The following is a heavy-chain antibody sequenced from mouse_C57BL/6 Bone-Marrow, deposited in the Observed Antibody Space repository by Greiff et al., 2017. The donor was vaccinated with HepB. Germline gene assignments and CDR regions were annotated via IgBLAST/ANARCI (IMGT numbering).Heavy chain of an antibody. J-gene: IGHJ4*01. CDR3: AREGGNGAMDY. CDR2: INYDGSST. Sequence: EVKVVESEGGLVQPGSSMKLSCTASGFTFSDYYMAWVRQVPEKGLEWVANINYDGSSTYYLDSLKSRFIISRDNAKNILYLQMSSLKSEDTATYYCAREGGNGAMDYWGQGTSVTVSS. CDR1: GFTFSDYY. D-gene: IGHD2-1*01. V-gene: IGHV5-16*01.